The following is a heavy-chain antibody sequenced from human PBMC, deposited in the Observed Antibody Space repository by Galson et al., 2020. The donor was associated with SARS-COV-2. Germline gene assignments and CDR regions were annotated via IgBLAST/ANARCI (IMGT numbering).Heavy chain of an antibody. J-gene: IGHJ4*02. V-gene: IGHV4-39*07. CDR1: GGSISSSNYY. CDR2: IYHSGST. Sequence: SETLSLTCTVSGGSISSSNYYWGWIRQPPGKGLEWIGSIYHSGSTYYNPSLKSRVTISVDTSKNQFSLKLSSVTAADTAVYYCARFLPAATPFDYWGQGTLVTVSS. CDR3: ARFLPAATPFDY. D-gene: IGHD2-2*01.